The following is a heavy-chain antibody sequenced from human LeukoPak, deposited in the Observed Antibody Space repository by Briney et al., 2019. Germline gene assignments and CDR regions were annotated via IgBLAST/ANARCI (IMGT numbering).Heavy chain of an antibody. D-gene: IGHD6-13*01. V-gene: IGHV3-73*01. CDR1: GCTFSGSA. CDR2: IRSKANSYAT. J-gene: IGHJ4*02. Sequence: PGGTLRLSCAASGCTFSGSAMHWVRQASGKGLEWVGRIRSKANSYATAYAASVKGRFTISRDDSKNTAYLQMNSLETEDTAVYYCTRLAAAGTDYWGQGTLVTVSS. CDR3: TRLAAAGTDY.